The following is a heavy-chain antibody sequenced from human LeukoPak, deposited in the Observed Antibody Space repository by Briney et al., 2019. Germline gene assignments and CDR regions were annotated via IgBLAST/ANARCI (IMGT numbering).Heavy chain of an antibody. CDR1: GFTFSSYA. V-gene: IGHV3-23*01. J-gene: IGHJ4*02. CDR3: AKDSIGYYKPFDY. Sequence: GGSLRLXCAASGFTFSSYAMNWVRQAPGKGLEWVSAISGSGSNTYYSDSVKGRFTISRDNSKNTLYLQMNSLRAEDTAVYYCAKDSIGYYKPFDYWGQGSLVTVSS. D-gene: IGHD3-22*01. CDR2: ISGSGSNT.